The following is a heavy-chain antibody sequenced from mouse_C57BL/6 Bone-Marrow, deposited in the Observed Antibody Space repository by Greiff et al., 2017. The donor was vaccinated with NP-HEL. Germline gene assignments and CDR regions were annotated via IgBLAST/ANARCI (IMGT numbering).Heavy chain of an antibody. J-gene: IGHJ1*03. D-gene: IGHD2-1*01. CDR1: GYSITSDY. Sequence: VQLKQSGPGLAKPSQTLTLTCSVTGYSITSDYWNWIRKFPGNKLEYMGYISYSGSTYYNPSLKSRLSITRDTSKNQYYLQLNSVTTEDTATNYCARIHYGNYVHWYFDVWGTGTTVTVSS. CDR3: ARIHYGNYVHWYFDV. CDR2: ISYSGST. V-gene: IGHV3-8*01.